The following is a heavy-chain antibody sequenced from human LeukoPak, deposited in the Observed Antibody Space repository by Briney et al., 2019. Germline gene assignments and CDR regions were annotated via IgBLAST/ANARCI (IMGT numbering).Heavy chain of an antibody. V-gene: IGHV4-59*08. CDR2: IYYSGST. Sequence: SETLSLTCTVSGGSISSYYWSWIRQPPGKGLEWIGYIYYSGSTNYNPSLKSRVTISVDTSKNQFSLKLSSVTAADTAAYYCARALFDAFDIWGQGTMVTVSS. CDR3: ARALFDAFDI. J-gene: IGHJ3*02. CDR1: GGSISSYY.